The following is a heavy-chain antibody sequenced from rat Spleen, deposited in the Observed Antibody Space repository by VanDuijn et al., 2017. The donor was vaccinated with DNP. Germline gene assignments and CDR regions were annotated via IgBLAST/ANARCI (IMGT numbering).Heavy chain of an antibody. Sequence: EVQLQESGPGLVKPSQSLSLTCSVTGYSIISNYWGWIRKFPGNKMEWIGHINYSGSTNYHPSLRSRISITRDTSKNQFFLQLNSATTEDTGTYYCVRWVRALDYWGQGVMVTVSS. J-gene: IGHJ2*01. V-gene: IGHV3-1*01. CDR2: INYSGST. CDR3: VRWVRALDY. CDR1: GYSIISNY. D-gene: IGHD4-1*01.